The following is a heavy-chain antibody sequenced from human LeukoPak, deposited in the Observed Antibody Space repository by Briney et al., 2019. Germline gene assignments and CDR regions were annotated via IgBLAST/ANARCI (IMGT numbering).Heavy chain of an antibody. V-gene: IGHV1-8*03. D-gene: IGHD1-1*01. CDR2: MNPNSGNT. Sequence: ASVKVSCKASGYTFTSYDINWVRQATGQGLEWMGWMNPNSGNTGYAQKFQGRITITRNTSISTAYMELSSLRSGDTAVYYCARDDLQENGGYWGQGTLVTVSS. J-gene: IGHJ4*02. CDR3: ARDDLQENGGY. CDR1: GYTFTSYD.